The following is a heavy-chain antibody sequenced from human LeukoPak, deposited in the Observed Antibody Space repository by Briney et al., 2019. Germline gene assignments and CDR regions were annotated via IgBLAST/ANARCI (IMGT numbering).Heavy chain of an antibody. CDR2: IIPIFGTA. Sequence: ASVKVSCKASGGTFSSYDISWVRQAPGQGLEWMGGIIPIFGTANYAQKFQGRVTITTDESTSTAYMELSSLRSEDTAVYYCASAYYYDSRDKGWFDPWGQGTLVTVSS. V-gene: IGHV1-69*05. J-gene: IGHJ5*02. CDR1: GGTFSSYD. D-gene: IGHD3-22*01. CDR3: ASAYYYDSRDKGWFDP.